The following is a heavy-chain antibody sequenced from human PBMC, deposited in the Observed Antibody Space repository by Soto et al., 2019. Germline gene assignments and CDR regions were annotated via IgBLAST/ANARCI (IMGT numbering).Heavy chain of an antibody. J-gene: IGHJ4*02. CDR3: ARGHSGYDSHQFDY. CDR1: GGSISSGGYS. V-gene: IGHV4-30-2*01. Sequence: SETLSLTCAVSGGSISSGGYSWSWIRQPPGKGLEWIGYIYHSGSTYYNPSLKSRVTISVDRSKNQFSLKLSSVTAADTAVYYCARGHSGYDSHQFDYWGQGTLVTVSS. D-gene: IGHD5-12*01. CDR2: IYHSGST.